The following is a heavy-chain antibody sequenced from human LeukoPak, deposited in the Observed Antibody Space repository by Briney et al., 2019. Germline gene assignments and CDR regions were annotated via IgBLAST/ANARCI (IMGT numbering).Heavy chain of an antibody. J-gene: IGHJ3*02. CDR1: GSSIGSSNW. D-gene: IGHD3-3*01. V-gene: IGHV4-4*02. CDR3: VRAYYDFWSGYLFQDAFDI. CDR2: IYYSGST. Sequence: SGTLSLTCTVSGSSIGSSNWWSWVRQPPGKGLEWIGYIYYSGSTNYNPSLKSRVTTSVDKSKNQFSLKLSSVTAADTAVYYCVRAYYDFWSGYLFQDAFDIWGQGTMVTVSS.